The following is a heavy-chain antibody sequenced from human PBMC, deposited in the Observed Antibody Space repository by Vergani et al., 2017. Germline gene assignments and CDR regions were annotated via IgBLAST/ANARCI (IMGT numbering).Heavy chain of an antibody. Sequence: QVQLVQSGAEVKKPGASVKVSCKVSGYTLTELSMHWVRQAPGKGLEWMGGFDPEDGETIYAQKFQGRVTMTEETSTDTAYMELSSLRSEDTAGYYCATSAAVTTYQNWFDPWGQGTLVTVSS. CDR1: GYTLTELS. D-gene: IGHD4-17*01. CDR3: ATSAAVTTYQNWFDP. V-gene: IGHV1-24*01. J-gene: IGHJ5*02. CDR2: FDPEDGET.